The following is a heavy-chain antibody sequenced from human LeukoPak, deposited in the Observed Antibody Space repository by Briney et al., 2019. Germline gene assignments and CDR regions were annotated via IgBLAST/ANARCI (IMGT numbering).Heavy chain of an antibody. V-gene: IGHV3-23*01. J-gene: IGHJ4*02. D-gene: IGHD2-8*01. Sequence: GGSLRLSCAVSGFTFSNYAMNWVRQAPGKGLEWVSAVSGSGGSTYYADSVKGRFTISRDNSKNTLYLQMNSLRAEDTAVYYCAKHSGKWWTYYFDYWGQGTLVTVSS. CDR1: GFTFSNYA. CDR3: AKHSGKWWTYYFDY. CDR2: VSGSGGST.